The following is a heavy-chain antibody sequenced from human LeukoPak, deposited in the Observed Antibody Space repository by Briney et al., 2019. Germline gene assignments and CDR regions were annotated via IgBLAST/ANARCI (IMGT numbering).Heavy chain of an antibody. CDR2: IYYSGST. CDR3: ARQSRGAMLGAFDY. D-gene: IGHD3-16*01. V-gene: IGHV4-59*01. Sequence: SETLSLTCTVSGGSISSYYWSWIRQPPGKGLEWIGYIYYSGSTNYNPSLKSRVTISVDTSKNQFSLKLSSVTAADTAVYYCARQSRGAMLGAFDYWGQGTLVTVSS. CDR1: GGSISSYY. J-gene: IGHJ4*02.